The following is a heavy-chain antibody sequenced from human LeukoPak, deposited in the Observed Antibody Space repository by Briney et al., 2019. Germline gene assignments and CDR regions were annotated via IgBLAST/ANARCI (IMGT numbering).Heavy chain of an antibody. V-gene: IGHV3-21*01. D-gene: IGHD3-3*01. J-gene: IGHJ4*02. Sequence: PGGSLRLSCAASGFTLSNYNMNWVRQAPGKGLEWVSSITTSSSYIYYADSVKRRFIISRDNAKNSLYLQMNSLRAEDTAVYYCARARTDFWSGYYDFWGQGTLVTVSS. CDR2: ITTSSSYI. CDR3: ARARTDFWSGYYDF. CDR1: GFTLSNYN.